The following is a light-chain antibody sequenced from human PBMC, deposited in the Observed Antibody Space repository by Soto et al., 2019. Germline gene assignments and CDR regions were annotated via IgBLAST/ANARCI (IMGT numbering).Light chain of an antibody. CDR1: SSDVGGYNY. J-gene: IGLJ1*01. Sequence: QSVLTQPASVSGSPGQSITISCTGTSSDVGGYNYVSWYQQHPGKAPKLMIYDVSNRPSGVSNRFSGSKSGNTASLTISGPQAEDEDAYYCSSYTSSSTPLCVFGTGTKLTVL. V-gene: IGLV2-14*01. CDR3: SSYTSSSTPLCV. CDR2: DVS.